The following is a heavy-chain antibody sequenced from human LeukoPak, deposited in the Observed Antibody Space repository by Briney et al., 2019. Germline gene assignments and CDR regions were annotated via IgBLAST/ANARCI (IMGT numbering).Heavy chain of an antibody. J-gene: IGHJ5*02. Sequence: GGSLRLSCAASGFTFSSYWMHWVRHAPGKGLVWVSRIDSDGSTTNYADSVKGRFTISRDNAKNTLYLQMSSLRAEDTAVYYCAKGGPVGFDPWGQGTLVTVSS. CDR3: AKGGPVGFDP. D-gene: IGHD3-10*01. CDR2: IDSDGSTT. CDR1: GFTFSSYW. V-gene: IGHV3-74*01.